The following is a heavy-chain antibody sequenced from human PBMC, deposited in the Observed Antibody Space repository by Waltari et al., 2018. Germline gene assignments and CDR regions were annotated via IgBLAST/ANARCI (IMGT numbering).Heavy chain of an antibody. CDR1: GYTFTSYY. V-gene: IGHV1-46*01. CDR3: ARDRTAAAGPVGALDY. J-gene: IGHJ4*02. D-gene: IGHD6-13*01. Sequence: QVQLVQSGAEVKKPGASVKVSCKASGYTFTSYYMHWVRQAPGQGLEWMGIINPSGGSTSYAQKFQGRVTMTRDTSTSTVYMELSSLRSEDTAVYYCARDRTAAAGPVGALDYWGQGTLVTVSS. CDR2: INPSGGST.